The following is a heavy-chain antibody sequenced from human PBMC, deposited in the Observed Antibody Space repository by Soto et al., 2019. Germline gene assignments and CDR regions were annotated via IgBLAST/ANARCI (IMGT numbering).Heavy chain of an antibody. V-gene: IGHV1-46*01. CDR2: IGPSGGST. D-gene: IGHD2-15*01. Sequence: QVQLVQSGAEVKKPGASVKVSCKSSGYTFTSYYMHWVRQAPGQGLEWMGMIGPSGGSTTYAQNFQGRVTMTRDTSTSTVYMELSSMRPEDTAVYYCARDGTSGGLFDYWGQGTLVTVSS. CDR3: ARDGTSGGLFDY. J-gene: IGHJ4*02. CDR1: GYTFTSYY.